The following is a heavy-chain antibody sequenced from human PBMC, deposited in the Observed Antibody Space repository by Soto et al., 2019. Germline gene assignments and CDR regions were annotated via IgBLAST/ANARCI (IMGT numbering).Heavy chain of an antibody. Sequence: VKVSCKASGGTFSSYAISWVRQAPGQGLEWMGGIIPIFGTANYAQKFQGRVTITADESTSTAYMELSSLRSEDTAVYYCARDLTIFGVVINWFDPWGQGTLVTVSS. CDR3: ARDLTIFGVVINWFDP. D-gene: IGHD3-3*01. J-gene: IGHJ5*02. CDR1: GGTFSSYA. CDR2: IIPIFGTA. V-gene: IGHV1-69*13.